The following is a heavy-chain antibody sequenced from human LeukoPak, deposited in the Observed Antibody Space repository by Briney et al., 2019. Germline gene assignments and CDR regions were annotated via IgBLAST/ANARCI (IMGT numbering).Heavy chain of an antibody. CDR1: GFTFDDYA. CDR2: ISWNSGSI. J-gene: IGHJ4*02. D-gene: IGHD5-18*01. V-gene: IGHV3-9*01. Sequence: GRSLRLSCAASGFTFDDYAVHWVRHAPGKGLEWVSSISWNSGSIGYADSVKGRFTISRDNAKNSLYLQMNSLRVEDTALYYCARDGGDGSSFGYRFFDYWGQGTLVTVSS. CDR3: ARDGGDGSSFGYRFFDY.